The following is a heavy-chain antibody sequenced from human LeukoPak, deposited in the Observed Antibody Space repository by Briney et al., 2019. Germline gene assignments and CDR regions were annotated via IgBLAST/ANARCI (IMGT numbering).Heavy chain of an antibody. V-gene: IGHV3-30*18. CDR2: ISSDGSKN. Sequence: GGSLRLSCAASGFTFTNYAMHWVRQTPGKGLEWVALISSDGSKNIYADPVKGRFTVSRDDSKNTLYLQMNSLRAEDTAVYYCVKGLVQTTMSYSVDYWGQGALVTVSS. CDR3: VKGLVQTTMSYSVDY. D-gene: IGHD1-1*01. CDR1: GFTFTNYA. J-gene: IGHJ4*02.